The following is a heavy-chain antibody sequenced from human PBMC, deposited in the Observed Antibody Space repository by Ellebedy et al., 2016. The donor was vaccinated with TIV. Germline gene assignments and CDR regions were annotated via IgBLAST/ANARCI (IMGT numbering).Heavy chain of an antibody. Sequence: GGSLRLSXKNSGYSFTSYWIGWVRQMSGKDLEWMGIIYPGDSDTRYSPSFQGQVTISADKSISTAYVQWSSLKASDTAMYYCARINCSSTSCYSDAFDIWGQGTMVTVSS. D-gene: IGHD2-2*01. V-gene: IGHV5-51*01. CDR3: ARINCSSTSCYSDAFDI. CDR1: GYSFTSYW. J-gene: IGHJ3*02. CDR2: IYPGDSDT.